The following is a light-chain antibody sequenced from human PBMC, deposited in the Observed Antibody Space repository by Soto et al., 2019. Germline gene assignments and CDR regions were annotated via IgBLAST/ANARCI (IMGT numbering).Light chain of an antibody. CDR3: QQLTDWPKQWT. J-gene: IGKJ1*01. CDR1: QSVSAH. V-gene: IGKV3-11*01. Sequence: EIVMTQSPATLSVSPGERATLSCRASQSVSAHLAWYQQKPGQAPRLLIYDPSSRATGIPARFSGSGYGTDLTITIRSLEPADLAVDYCQQLTDWPKQWTFGQGTKVDSK. CDR2: DPS.